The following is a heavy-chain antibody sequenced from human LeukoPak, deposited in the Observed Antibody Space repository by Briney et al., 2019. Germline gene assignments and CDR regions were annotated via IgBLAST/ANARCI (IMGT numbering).Heavy chain of an antibody. Sequence: GGSLRLSCAASGFTVSSNYMSWVRQAPGKGLEWVSAISGSGGSTYYADSVKGRFTISRDNSKNTLYLQMNSLRAEDTAVYYCAKVTHYDSSGYYVFDYWGQGTLVTVSS. CDR3: AKVTHYDSSGYYVFDY. CDR2: ISGSGGST. D-gene: IGHD3-22*01. CDR1: GFTVSSNY. J-gene: IGHJ4*02. V-gene: IGHV3-23*01.